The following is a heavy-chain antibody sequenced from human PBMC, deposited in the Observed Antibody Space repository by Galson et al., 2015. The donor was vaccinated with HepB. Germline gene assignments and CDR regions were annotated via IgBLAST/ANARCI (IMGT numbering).Heavy chain of an antibody. Sequence: SLRLSCAASGFTFSSYWMSWVRQAPGKGLEWVANIKQDGSEKYYVDSVKGRFTISRDNAKNSLYLQMNSLRAGDTAVYYCARDQGIVVVPAAKVGLDYWGQGTLVTVSS. J-gene: IGHJ4*02. CDR3: ARDQGIVVVPAAKVGLDY. D-gene: IGHD2-2*01. V-gene: IGHV3-7*03. CDR1: GFTFSSYW. CDR2: IKQDGSEK.